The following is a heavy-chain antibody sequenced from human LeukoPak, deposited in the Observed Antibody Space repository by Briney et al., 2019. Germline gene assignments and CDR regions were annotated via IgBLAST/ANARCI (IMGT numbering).Heavy chain of an antibody. J-gene: IGHJ3*01. CDR2: INPSGGSI. CDR3: ARGRHYYESSDYYYEGDGFDV. Sequence: ASVKVSCKASGDTFSSYYMHWVRQAPGQGLEWMGIINPSGGSISYAQKFHGRVTMTTDMSTSTVYMELSSLRSEDTAVYYCARGRHYYESSDYYYEGDGFDVWGQGTMVTVSS. D-gene: IGHD3-22*01. V-gene: IGHV1-46*01. CDR1: GDTFSSYY.